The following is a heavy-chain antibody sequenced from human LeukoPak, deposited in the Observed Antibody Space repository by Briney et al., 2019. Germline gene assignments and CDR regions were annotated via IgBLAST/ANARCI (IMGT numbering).Heavy chain of an antibody. CDR1: GGSISSSSYY. CDR2: IYYGGST. V-gene: IGHV4-39*01. Sequence: PSETLSLTCTVSGGSISSSSYYWGWIRQPPGKGLEWIGSIYYGGSTYYNPSLKSRVTISVDTSKNQFSLKLSSVTAADTAVYYCARTTVYYYDGSGYPVLGNFDYWGQGTLVTVSS. J-gene: IGHJ4*02. CDR3: ARTTVYYYDGSGYPVLGNFDY. D-gene: IGHD3-22*01.